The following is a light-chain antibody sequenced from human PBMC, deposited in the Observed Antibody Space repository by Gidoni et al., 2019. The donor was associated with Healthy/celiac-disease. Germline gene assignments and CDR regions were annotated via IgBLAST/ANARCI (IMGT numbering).Light chain of an antibody. V-gene: IGKV3-20*01. CDR2: GAS. Sequence: ESVLTQSPGTLSLSPGERATLSCRASQSVSSSYLAWYQQKPGQAPRLLIYGASSRATGIPDRFSGSGSGTDFPLTISRLEPEDFAVYYCQQYGSSPWTFXQXTKVEIK. J-gene: IGKJ1*01. CDR1: QSVSSSY. CDR3: QQYGSSPWT.